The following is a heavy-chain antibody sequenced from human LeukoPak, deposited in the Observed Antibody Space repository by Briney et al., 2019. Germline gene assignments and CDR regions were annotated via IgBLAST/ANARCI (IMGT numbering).Heavy chain of an antibody. D-gene: IGHD6-13*01. CDR2: INQDGSQN. CDR3: ARLSSPLWPTFDY. CDR1: GFSFSDYW. V-gene: IGHV3-7*03. J-gene: IGHJ4*02. Sequence: GGSLRLSCAASGFSFSDYWMSWVRQAPGRGLEWVGNINQDGSQNSSVDSVKGRFTISGDNAKNSLYLQMNSLTAEDTAVYYCARLSSPLWPTFDYWGPGTLVTVSS.